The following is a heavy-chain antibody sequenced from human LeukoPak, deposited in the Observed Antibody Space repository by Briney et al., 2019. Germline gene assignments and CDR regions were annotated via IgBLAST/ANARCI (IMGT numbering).Heavy chain of an antibody. D-gene: IGHD3-22*01. CDR3: ARDSYYYDSSGSEGFDP. CDR2: IYYSGST. Sequence: SETLSLTCTVSGGSISSSSYYWGWIRQPPGKGLEWIGSIYYSGSTYYNPSLKSRVTISVDTSKNQFSLKLSSVTAADTAVYYCARDSYYYDSSGSEGFDPWGQGTLVTVSS. CDR1: GGSISSSSYY. J-gene: IGHJ5*02. V-gene: IGHV4-39*02.